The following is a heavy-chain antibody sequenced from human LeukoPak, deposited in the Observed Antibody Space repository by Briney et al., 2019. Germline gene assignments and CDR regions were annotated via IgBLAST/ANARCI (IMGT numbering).Heavy chain of an antibody. D-gene: IGHD3-3*01. J-gene: IGHJ4*02. Sequence: ASVKVSCKASGYTFTGYYMHWVRQAPGQGLEWMGRINPNSGGTNYAQKFQGRVTMTRDTSISTAHMELSRLRSDDTAVYYCARNREPITTFGVVILGDWGQGTLVTVSS. CDR2: INPNSGGT. CDR1: GYTFTGYY. V-gene: IGHV1-2*06. CDR3: ARNREPITTFGVVILGD.